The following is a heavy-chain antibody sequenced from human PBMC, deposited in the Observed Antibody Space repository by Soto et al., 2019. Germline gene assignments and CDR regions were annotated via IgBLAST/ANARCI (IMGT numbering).Heavy chain of an antibody. CDR1: GFTFRTYN. CDR3: AREMRRTFDI. J-gene: IGHJ3*02. Sequence: GGSLRLSCAASGFTFRTYNFNWVRQAPGKGLEWVSYISVTSSSVIYYAASVKGRFTISRDDARNSLYLQMNSLKDEDTAVYYCAREMRRTFDIWGQGTVVTLSS. CDR2: ISVTSSSVI. V-gene: IGHV3-48*02.